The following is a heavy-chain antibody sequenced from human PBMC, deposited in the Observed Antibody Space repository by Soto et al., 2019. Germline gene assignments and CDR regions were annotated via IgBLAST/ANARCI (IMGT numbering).Heavy chain of an antibody. Sequence: EVPLVESGGGLVQPGGSLRLSCAASGFTVSSSSMSWVRQAPGKGLEWVSDIYRGGSTYYADSVKGRFTISRDTSKNTLYLEMNSLRAEDTAVYYCARDRDYGGFDYWGQGTLVTVSS. CDR2: IYRGGST. D-gene: IGHD4-17*01. CDR1: GFTVSSSS. J-gene: IGHJ4*02. V-gene: IGHV3-66*01. CDR3: ARDRDYGGFDY.